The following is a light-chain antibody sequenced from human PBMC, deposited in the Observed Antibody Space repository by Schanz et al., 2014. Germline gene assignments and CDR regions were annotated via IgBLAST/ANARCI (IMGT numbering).Light chain of an antibody. Sequence: QSVLTQPPSASGTPGQRVTISCSGSSSNIGSNYVYWYHHFPGTAPKLLIYSNNQRPSGVPDRFSGSKSGTSASLAISGLRSEDEADYYCATWDDSLSGWVFGGGTKVTVL. CDR3: ATWDDSLSGWV. CDR2: SNN. CDR1: SSNIGSNY. V-gene: IGLV1-47*02. J-gene: IGLJ3*02.